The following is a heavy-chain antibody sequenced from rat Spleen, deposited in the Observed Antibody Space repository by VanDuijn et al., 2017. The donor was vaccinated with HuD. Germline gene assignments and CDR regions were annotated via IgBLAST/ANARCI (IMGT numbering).Heavy chain of an antibody. V-gene: IGHV5-58*01. D-gene: IGHD1-10*01. CDR2: ISNAGGTT. CDR3: AKGNNYYFDY. J-gene: IGHJ2*01. Sequence: EVQLAETGGGLVQPGRSLKLSCVASGFTFSRYWMYWVRQAPGKGLEWVSSISNAGGTTYYPDSVKGRFTISRDNAENTVYLQMNSLRSEDTATYYCAKGNNYYFDYWGQGVMVTVSS. CDR1: GFTFSRYW.